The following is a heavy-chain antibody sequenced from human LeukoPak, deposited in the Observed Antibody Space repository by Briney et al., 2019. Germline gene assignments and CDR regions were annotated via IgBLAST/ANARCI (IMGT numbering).Heavy chain of an antibody. D-gene: IGHD6-13*01. CDR1: GGSFSGYY. J-gene: IGHJ4*02. Sequence: PSETLSLTCAVYGGSFSGYYWSWIRQPPGKGLEGIGEINHSGSTNYNPSLKSRVTISVDTSKNQFSLKLSSVTAADTAVYYCARGWGYSSSWYYFDYWGQGTLVTVSS. V-gene: IGHV4-34*01. CDR2: INHSGST. CDR3: ARGWGYSSSWYYFDY.